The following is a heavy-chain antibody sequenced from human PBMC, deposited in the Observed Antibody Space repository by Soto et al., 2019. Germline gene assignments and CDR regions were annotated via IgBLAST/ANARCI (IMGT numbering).Heavy chain of an antibody. V-gene: IGHV3-21*01. Sequence: GGSLRLSCAASGFTFSSYSMNWVRQAPGKGLEWVSSISSSSSYIYYADSVKGRFTISRDNAKNSLYLQMNSLRAEDTAVYYRARDQNGISYYYYYGMDVWGQGTTVTVS. D-gene: IGHD2-15*01. CDR1: GFTFSSYS. CDR2: ISSSSSYI. J-gene: IGHJ6*02. CDR3: ARDQNGISYYYYYGMDV.